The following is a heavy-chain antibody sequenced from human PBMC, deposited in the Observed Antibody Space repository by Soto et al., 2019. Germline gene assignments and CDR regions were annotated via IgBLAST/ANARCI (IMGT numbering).Heavy chain of an antibody. J-gene: IGHJ4*02. D-gene: IGHD6-19*01. CDR2: ISSGSTSI. CDR3: ARGSGGWYDY. V-gene: IGHV3-48*02. Sequence: EVQLVESGGGLVQPGGSLRLSCGASGFTFSTYSMNWVRQAPGKGLDWISYISSGSTSIYYADSVKGRFTISRDNAENSLYLQMKSLRDEDTAVYYCARGSGGWYDYWGQGTLVTVSS. CDR1: GFTFSTYS.